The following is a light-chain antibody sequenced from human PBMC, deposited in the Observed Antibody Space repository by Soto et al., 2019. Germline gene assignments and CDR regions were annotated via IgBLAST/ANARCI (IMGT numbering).Light chain of an antibody. V-gene: IGKV1-8*01. Sequence: IMMTQSPASLSASPGDRVTITCRASQGISSYLAWYQQKPGKAPKLLIYAASTLQSGVPSRFSDSGSGTDFTLTISCLQSEDFATYYCQQYYSYPLTFGQRTRLEIK. CDR1: QGISSY. CDR2: AAS. J-gene: IGKJ5*01. CDR3: QQYYSYPLT.